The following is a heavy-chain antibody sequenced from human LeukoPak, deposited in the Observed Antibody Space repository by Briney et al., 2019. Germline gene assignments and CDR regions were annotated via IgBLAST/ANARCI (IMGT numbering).Heavy chain of an antibody. Sequence: GGSLRLSCAASGFTFSSYWMNWVRQAPGKGLEWVANIKQDGRETNYVDSVKGRFTISRDNAKNSLYLQMNSLRAEDTDVYYCARDVGASAPDAFDIWGQGTMVTVSS. V-gene: IGHV3-7*01. J-gene: IGHJ3*02. D-gene: IGHD1-26*01. CDR3: ARDVGASAPDAFDI. CDR1: GFTFSSYW. CDR2: IKQDGRET.